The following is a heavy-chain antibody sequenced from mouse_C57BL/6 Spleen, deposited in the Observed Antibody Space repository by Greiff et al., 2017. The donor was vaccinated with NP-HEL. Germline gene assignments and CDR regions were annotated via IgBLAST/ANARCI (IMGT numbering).Heavy chain of an antibody. Sequence: VQLQQPGAELVMPGASVKLSCKASGYTFTSYWMHWVKQRPGQGLEWIGEIDPSDSYTNYNQKFKGKSTLTVDKSSSTAYMQLSSLTSEDSAVYYCARFPLLPDYAMDYWGQGTSVTVSS. D-gene: IGHD2-10*01. J-gene: IGHJ4*01. CDR1: GYTFTSYW. CDR2: IDPSDSYT. V-gene: IGHV1-69*01. CDR3: ARFPLLPDYAMDY.